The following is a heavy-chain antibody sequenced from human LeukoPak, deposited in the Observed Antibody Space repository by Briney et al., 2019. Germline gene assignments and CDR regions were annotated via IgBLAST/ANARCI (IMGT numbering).Heavy chain of an antibody. D-gene: IGHD6-6*01. CDR3: ARGKYSSSSYMDV. CDR1: GYTFTGYY. Sequence: ASVKVSCKASGYTFTGYYMHWVRQAPGQGLEWMGRINPNSGNTGYAQKFQGRVTMTRNTSISTAYMELSSLRSEDTAVYYCARGKYSSSSYMDVWGKGTTVTVSS. J-gene: IGHJ6*03. V-gene: IGHV1-8*02. CDR2: INPNSGNT.